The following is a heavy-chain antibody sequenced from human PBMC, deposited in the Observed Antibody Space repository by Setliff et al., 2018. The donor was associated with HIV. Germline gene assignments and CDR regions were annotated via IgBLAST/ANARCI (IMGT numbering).Heavy chain of an antibody. J-gene: IGHJ2*01. CDR2: IYHSGTT. D-gene: IGHD4-17*01. CDR1: GGSISSGDYY. V-gene: IGHV4-31*03. Sequence: SETLSLTCSVFGGSISSGDYYWSWLRQHPGKGLEWIGYIYHSGTTYYNPSLASRVIISADTSRKRFSLQLNSVTATDTGVYFCARAPQDRTTWYFDLWSRGTLVTVSS. CDR3: ARAPQDRTTWYFDL.